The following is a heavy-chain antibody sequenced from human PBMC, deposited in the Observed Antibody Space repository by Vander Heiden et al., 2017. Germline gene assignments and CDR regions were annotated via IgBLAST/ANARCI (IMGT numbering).Heavy chain of an antibody. CDR3: ARSRPSTGSYYGSYSYYGVDV. CDR1: GALVSTYY. J-gene: IGHJ6*02. Sequence: EVQLVASGGGLIQLGGSLRPSSAAPGALVSTYYLTGVSQAPGKGLEWVSVMYGGGTTFYADSVKGRFTISRDNSENTLSLKMDSLRAEDTAVYYCARSRPSTGSYYGSYSYYGVDVWGQGTTVTVSS. D-gene: IGHD1-26*01. CDR2: MYGGGTT. V-gene: IGHV3-53*01.